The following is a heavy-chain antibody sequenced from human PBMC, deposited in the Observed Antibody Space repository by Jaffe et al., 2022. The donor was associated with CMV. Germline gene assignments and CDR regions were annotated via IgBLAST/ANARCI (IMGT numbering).Heavy chain of an antibody. Sequence: EVQLVESGGGLVQPGGSLRLSCAASGFTVSSNYMSWVRQAPGKGLEWVSVIYSGGSTYYADSVKGRFTISRDNSKNTLYLQMNSLRAEDTAVYYCARDVNGDHFFDYWGQGTLVTVSS. J-gene: IGHJ4*02. CDR2: IYSGGST. V-gene: IGHV3-66*01. CDR1: GFTVSSNY. CDR3: ARDVNGDHFFDY. D-gene: IGHD4-17*01.